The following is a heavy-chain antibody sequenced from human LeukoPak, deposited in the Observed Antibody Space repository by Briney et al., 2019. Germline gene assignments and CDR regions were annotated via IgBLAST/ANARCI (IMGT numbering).Heavy chain of an antibody. CDR2: INQDGSKE. D-gene: IGHD5-12*01. CDR3: VRDGGVSGYDLLDY. J-gene: IGHJ4*02. Sequence: PGGSLRLSCAAPGFTFSNYWMTWVRQAPGKGLEWVAHINQDGSKEYYMDSVKARFTISRDNAKNSLSLQMNSLRAEDTAVYYCVRDGGVSGYDLLDYWGQGTLVTVSS. CDR1: GFTFSNYW. V-gene: IGHV3-7*01.